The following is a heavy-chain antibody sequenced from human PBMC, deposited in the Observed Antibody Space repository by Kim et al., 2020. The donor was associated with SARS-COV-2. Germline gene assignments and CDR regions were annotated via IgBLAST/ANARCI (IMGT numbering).Heavy chain of an antibody. CDR2: ISYDGSNK. CDR1: GFTFSSYG. V-gene: IGHV3-30*18. J-gene: IGHJ4*02. CDR3: AKDWGRMGGYFDY. D-gene: IGHD3-16*01. Sequence: GGSLRLSCAASGFTFSSYGMHWVRQAPGKGLEWVAVISYDGSNKYYADSVKGRFTISRDNSKNTLYLQMNSLRAEDTAVYYCAKDWGRMGGYFDYWGQGTLVTVSS.